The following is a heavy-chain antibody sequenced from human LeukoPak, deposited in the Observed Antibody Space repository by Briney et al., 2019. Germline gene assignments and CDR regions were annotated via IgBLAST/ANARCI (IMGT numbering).Heavy chain of an antibody. CDR2: ISGSGGST. CDR3: ASGEGTTYYYSSGSYYRLDY. CDR1: GFTFSSYA. J-gene: IGHJ4*02. V-gene: IGHV3-23*01. Sequence: PGGSLRLSCAASGFTFSSYAMTWVRQAPGKGLEWVSVISGSGGSTYYADSVKGRFTISRDNSKNTLDLQMNSLRAEDTAVYYCASGEGTTYYYSSGSYYRLDYWGQGTLVTFSS. D-gene: IGHD3-10*01.